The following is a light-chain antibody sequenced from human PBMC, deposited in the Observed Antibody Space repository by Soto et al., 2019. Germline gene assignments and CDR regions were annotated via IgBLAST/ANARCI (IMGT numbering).Light chain of an antibody. CDR3: QAWDSSSPVV. J-gene: IGLJ2*01. CDR1: KLGDKY. V-gene: IGLV3-1*01. CDR2: EDT. Sequence: SYELTQPPSVSVSPGQTASITCSGDKLGDKYACWYQQRPGQSPALVIYEDTKRPSGIPDRFSGSISGNTATLTISGTQSLDEAHYYCQAWDSSSPVVFGGGTKLTVL.